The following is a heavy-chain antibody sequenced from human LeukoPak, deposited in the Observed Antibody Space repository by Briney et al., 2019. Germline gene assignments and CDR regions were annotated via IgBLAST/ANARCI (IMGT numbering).Heavy chain of an antibody. J-gene: IGHJ4*02. CDR3: AKDRPMYYYDSSGYYYYFDY. CDR1: GFTFSDYY. V-gene: IGHV3-23*01. CDR2: ISGSGDST. D-gene: IGHD3-22*01. Sequence: GGSLRLSCAASGFTFSDYYMSWIRQAPGKGLEWVSAISGSGDSTYYADSVKGRFTISRDNSKNTLYLQMNSLRAEDTAVYYCAKDRPMYYYDSSGYYYYFDYWGQGTLVTVSS.